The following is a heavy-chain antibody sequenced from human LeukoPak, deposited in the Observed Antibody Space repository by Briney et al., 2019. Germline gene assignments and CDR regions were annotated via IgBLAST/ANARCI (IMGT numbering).Heavy chain of an antibody. V-gene: IGHV4-61*01. Sequence: SETLSLTCTVSGGSVSSGSYYWSWIRQPPGKGLEWIGYISYSGSTNYNPSLKSRVTISVDTSKNQFSLKLSSVTAADTAVYYCASGTGGYWGQGTLVTVSS. D-gene: IGHD3-10*01. CDR2: ISYSGST. CDR1: GGSVSSGSYY. J-gene: IGHJ4*02. CDR3: ASGTGGY.